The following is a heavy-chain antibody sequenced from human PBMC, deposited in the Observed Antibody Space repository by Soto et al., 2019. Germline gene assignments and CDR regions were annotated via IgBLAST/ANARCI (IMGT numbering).Heavy chain of an antibody. V-gene: IGHV3-13*01. J-gene: IGHJ5*02. CDR2: IGTQHDT. CDR1: GFTFSAYD. CDR3: ARQASYWHGGGGWIDP. D-gene: IGHD2-8*02. Sequence: EVQLVESGGGLVQPGGSLRLSCAASGFTFSAYDMHWVRQATGKGLEWVSAIGTQHDTYYPDSVKGRFTISRENAKNSLYVQMNGLRAGDTAVYYWARQASYWHGGGGWIDPWGQGTLVTVSS.